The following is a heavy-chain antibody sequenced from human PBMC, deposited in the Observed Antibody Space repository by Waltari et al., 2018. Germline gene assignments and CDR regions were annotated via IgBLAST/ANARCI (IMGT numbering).Heavy chain of an antibody. J-gene: IGHJ4*02. CDR3: ARRGRLSSYFFDY. Sequence: QLHLQESGPGLLKPSETLSLTCAVSGYSISGGDFWGWIRQPPGKGLEWIGSIYAGGDTYFNPSLKSRVTISVDKSKNQYSLNLRSMTAADTAVYYCARRGRLSSYFFDYWGQGTLVTVSS. CDR1: GYSISGGDF. D-gene: IGHD2-15*01. CDR2: IYAGGDT. V-gene: IGHV4-38-2*01.